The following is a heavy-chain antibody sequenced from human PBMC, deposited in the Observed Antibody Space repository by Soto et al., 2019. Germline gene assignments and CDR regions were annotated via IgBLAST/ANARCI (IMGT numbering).Heavy chain of an antibody. D-gene: IGHD2-2*01. Sequence: GGSLRLSFSASVYSFSTSSMAWVRQPPGKGVEWVSAISPSASDTLYADSVKGRFTISRDNSKNTLYLQMNSLRAEDTAVYYCAKDLALTLCISTSCYAYYYYAMDVWGQGTTVTVSS. V-gene: IGHV3-23*01. CDR3: AKDLALTLCISTSCYAYYYYAMDV. CDR2: ISPSASDT. CDR1: VYSFSTSS. J-gene: IGHJ6*02.